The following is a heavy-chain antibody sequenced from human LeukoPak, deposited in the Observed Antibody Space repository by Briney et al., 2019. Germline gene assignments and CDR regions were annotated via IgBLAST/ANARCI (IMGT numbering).Heavy chain of an antibody. Sequence: GASVKVSCKASGDTFTNYYMHRVRQAPGQGLEWMGIINPTGDSTRYAQKFQGRVTMTRDTSTSTVYMELSSLRSEDTAVYYCARWAGARPGGYYDFWTGPYDYWGQGSLVTVSS. CDR1: GDTFTNYY. J-gene: IGHJ4*02. D-gene: IGHD3-3*01. CDR3: ARWAGARPGGYYDFWTGPYDY. CDR2: INPTGDST. V-gene: IGHV1-46*01.